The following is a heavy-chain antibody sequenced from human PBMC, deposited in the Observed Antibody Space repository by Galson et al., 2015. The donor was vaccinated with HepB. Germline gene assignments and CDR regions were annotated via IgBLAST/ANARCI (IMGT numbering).Heavy chain of an antibody. CDR3: TTDLVGVHRESGWHLPRSDY. CDR1: GFTFSNAW. Sequence: SLRLSCAASGFTFSNAWMSWVRQAPGKGLEWVGRIKSKTDGGTTDYAAPVKGRFTISRDDSKNTLYLQMNSLKTEDTAVYYCTTDLVGVHRESGWHLPRSDYWGQGTLVTVSS. J-gene: IGHJ4*02. V-gene: IGHV3-15*01. CDR2: IKSKTDGGTT. D-gene: IGHD6-19*01.